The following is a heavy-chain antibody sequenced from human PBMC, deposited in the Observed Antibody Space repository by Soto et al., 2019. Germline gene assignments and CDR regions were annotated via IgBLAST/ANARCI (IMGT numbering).Heavy chain of an antibody. V-gene: IGHV3-53*01. CDR1: EFTVSSNH. J-gene: IGHJ4*02. CDR2: IYSGGST. Sequence: EVQLVESGGGLIQPGGSLRLSCAASEFTVSSNHMSWVRQAPGKGLEWVSVIYSGGSTYYADSVKGRFTISRDHSENTLYLQMNSLRAEDTAFYYCASQSNYTFDYWGQGTLVTVSS. CDR3: ASQSNYTFDY. D-gene: IGHD3-10*01.